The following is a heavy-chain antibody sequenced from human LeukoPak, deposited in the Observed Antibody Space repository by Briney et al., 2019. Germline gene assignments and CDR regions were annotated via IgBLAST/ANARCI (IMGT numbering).Heavy chain of an antibody. V-gene: IGHV4-59*01. Sequence: PSETLSLTCTVSGGSISSYYWTWLRQPPGKGLEWIGYIYYSGSTNYNPSLKSRVTISIDTSKSQFSLKLSSVTAADTAVYYCARGYHDFSGYWLSYFDYWGQGTLVTVSS. CDR1: GGSISSYY. CDR3: ARGYHDFSGYWLSYFDY. CDR2: IYYSGST. D-gene: IGHD3-22*01. J-gene: IGHJ4*02.